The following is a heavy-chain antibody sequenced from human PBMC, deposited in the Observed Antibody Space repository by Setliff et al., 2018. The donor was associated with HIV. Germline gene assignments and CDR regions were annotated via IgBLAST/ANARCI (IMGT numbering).Heavy chain of an antibody. CDR3: AREVATIGAKFYYPYMDV. V-gene: IGHV7-4-1*02. J-gene: IGHJ6*03. Sequence: ASVKVSCKASGYTFTTYAMNWVRQAPGQGLEWMGWINTNTGNPTYAQGFTGRFVFSLDTSVSTAYLQISSLKAEDTAVYYCAREVATIGAKFYYPYMDVWGKGTTVTVSS. D-gene: IGHD5-12*01. CDR2: INTNTGNP. CDR1: GYTFTTYA.